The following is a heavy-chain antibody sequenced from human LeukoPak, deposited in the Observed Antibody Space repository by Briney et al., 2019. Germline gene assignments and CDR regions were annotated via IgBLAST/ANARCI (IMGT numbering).Heavy chain of an antibody. CDR2: IKQDGSDK. J-gene: IGHJ4*02. CDR1: GFTFSRYW. D-gene: IGHD1-26*01. V-gene: IGHV3-7*01. CDR3: ARDKIVGATYFDD. Sequence: GGSLRLSCAASGFTFSRYWMAWVRQAPGKGLEWVANIKQDGSDKNYVDSVKGRFTISRDNAKNLMYLQMNCLRAEDTAVYYCARDKIVGATYFDDWGQGTLVTVSP.